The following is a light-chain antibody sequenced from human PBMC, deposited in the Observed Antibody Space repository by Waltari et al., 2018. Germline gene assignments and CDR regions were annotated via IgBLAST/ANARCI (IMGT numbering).Light chain of an antibody. Sequence: QSALTQPASVSGSAGQSITISCTGTSSDIGFYNYVSWYQQHPGKAPKLMIYDVSERPSGVSNRFSGSKSGNTASLTISGLQAEDEADYYCNSYAGSSAWVFGGGTKLTVL. V-gene: IGLV2-14*01. CDR1: SSDIGFYNY. CDR3: NSYAGSSAWV. CDR2: DVS. J-gene: IGLJ3*02.